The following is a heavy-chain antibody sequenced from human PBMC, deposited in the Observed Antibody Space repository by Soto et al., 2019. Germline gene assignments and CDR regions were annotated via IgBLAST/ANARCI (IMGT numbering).Heavy chain of an antibody. CDR3: AKDRERYGPLYYFDS. Sequence: LSLSCAASGFTFRTYAMSWVRQAPGKGLEWVSTVGYSGVSTYYADSVKGRFTISRDNSKNTLPLQMNSLRADDTAVYYCAKDRERYGPLYYFDSWGQGTLVTVYS. CDR1: GFTFRTYA. J-gene: IGHJ4*02. V-gene: IGHV3-23*01. D-gene: IGHD5-18*01. CDR2: VGYSGVST.